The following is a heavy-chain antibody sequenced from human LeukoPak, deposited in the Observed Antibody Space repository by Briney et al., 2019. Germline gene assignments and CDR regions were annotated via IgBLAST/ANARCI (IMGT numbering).Heavy chain of an antibody. Sequence: TSETLSLTCTVSGGSISSSSYYWGWIRQPPGKGLEWIGSIYYSGSTYYNPSLKSRVTISVDTSKNQFSLKLNSVTAADTAVYYCARDNPLDSNYPEGYYYYYMDVWGKGTTVTVSS. CDR2: IYYSGST. CDR3: ARDNPLDSNYPEGYYYYYMDV. J-gene: IGHJ6*03. V-gene: IGHV4-39*07. D-gene: IGHD4-11*01. CDR1: GGSISSSSYY.